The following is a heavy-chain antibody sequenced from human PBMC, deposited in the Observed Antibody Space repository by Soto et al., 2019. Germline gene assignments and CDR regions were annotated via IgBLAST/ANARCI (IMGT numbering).Heavy chain of an antibody. V-gene: IGHV3-30-3*01. CDR3: AKDRLTMIVVVIKGRDDAFDI. J-gene: IGHJ3*02. CDR2: ITYDGGST. CDR1: GFTFSSYA. Sequence: PGGSLRLSCAASGFTFSSYAMHWVRQAPGKGLEWVSLITYDGGSTYYADSVKGRFTISRDNSRNTLYLQMNSLRAEDTAVYYCAKDRLTMIVVVIKGRDDAFDIWGQGTMVTVSS. D-gene: IGHD3-22*01.